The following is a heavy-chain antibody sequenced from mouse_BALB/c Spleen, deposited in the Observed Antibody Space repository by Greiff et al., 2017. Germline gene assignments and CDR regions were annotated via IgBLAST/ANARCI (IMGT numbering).Heavy chain of an antibody. Sequence: VQLQQSGAELVKPGASVKLSCTASGFNIKDTYMHWVKQRPEQGLEWIGRIDPANGNTKYDPKFQGKATITADTSSNTAYLQLSSLTSEDTAVYYCARDTTATYYFDDWGQGTTLTVSS. CDR3: ARDTTATYYFDD. V-gene: IGHV14-3*02. CDR2: IDPANGNT. CDR1: GFNIKDTY. D-gene: IGHD1-2*01. J-gene: IGHJ2*01.